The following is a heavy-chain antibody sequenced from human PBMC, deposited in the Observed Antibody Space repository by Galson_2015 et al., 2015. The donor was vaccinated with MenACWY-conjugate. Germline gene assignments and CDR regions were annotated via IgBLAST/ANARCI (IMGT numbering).Heavy chain of an antibody. D-gene: IGHD3-10*01. V-gene: IGHV5-10-1*01. CDR2: IDPSDSYT. CDR1: GYSFTSYW. Sequence: QSGAEVKKPGESLRISCKGSGYSFTSYWISWVRQMPGKGLEWMGRIDPSDSYTNYSPSFQGHVTISADKSISTAYLQWSSLKASDTAMYYCARQLWFGEFPGPGMGVWGQGTTVTVSS. CDR3: ARQLWFGEFPGPGMGV. J-gene: IGHJ6*02.